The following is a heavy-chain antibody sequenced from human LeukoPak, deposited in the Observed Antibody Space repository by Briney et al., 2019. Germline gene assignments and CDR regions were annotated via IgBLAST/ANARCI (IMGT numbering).Heavy chain of an antibody. J-gene: IGHJ4*02. CDR3: AKGLSSTVWGDFDY. CDR1: GFTFSTYA. D-gene: IGHD3-16*01. V-gene: IGHV3-23*01. CDR2: ISGSGVST. Sequence: PGGSLRLSCAASGFTFSTYAMSWVRQAPGKGLELVSGISGSGVSTYYADSVKGRFTMSRDNSMNTLYLQMNSLRAEDTAVYYCAKGLSSTVWGDFDYWGQGTLATVSS.